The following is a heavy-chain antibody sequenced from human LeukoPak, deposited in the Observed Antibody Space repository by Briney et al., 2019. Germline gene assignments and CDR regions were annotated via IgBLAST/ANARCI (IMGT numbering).Heavy chain of an antibody. CDR1: GFTFISHS. J-gene: IGHJ4*02. D-gene: IGHD6-6*01. Sequence: GGSLRLSCAASGFTFISHSMNWVRQAPGKGLEWVSTISSSGTYIYYADSVKGRFTISRDNAKNSLYLQMNSLRAEDTAVYYCARAGFALAPHRGTPFDYWGQGTLVTVSS. V-gene: IGHV3-21*01. CDR3: ARAGFALAPHRGTPFDY. CDR2: ISSSGTYI.